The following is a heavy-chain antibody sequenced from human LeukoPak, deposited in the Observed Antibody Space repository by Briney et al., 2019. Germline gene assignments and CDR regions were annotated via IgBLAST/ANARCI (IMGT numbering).Heavy chain of an antibody. CDR2: IYYTGST. Sequence: SETLSLTCTVSGGSTSSSSYYWGWIRQPPGKGLEWIGRIYYTGSTYYKPSLKSRVTISVDTSKNQFSLKLSSVTAADTAIYYCAKQGRRMGYDFWSGYRHFDYWGQGTLVTVSS. V-gene: IGHV4-39*01. CDR1: GGSTSSSSYY. D-gene: IGHD3-3*01. CDR3: AKQGRRMGYDFWSGYRHFDY. J-gene: IGHJ4*02.